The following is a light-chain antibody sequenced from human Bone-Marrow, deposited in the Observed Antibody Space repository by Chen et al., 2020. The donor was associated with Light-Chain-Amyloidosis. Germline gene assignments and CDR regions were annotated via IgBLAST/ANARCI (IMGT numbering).Light chain of an antibody. CDR1: DLPTKN. V-gene: IGLV3-25*03. Sequence: SYELTQPPSVSVSPGQTARITCSGEDLPTKNAYGYQQKPGQAPVLVIHRGTERPSGISERFSGARSGPTATLTISGVQAEDGADYECQSADSSGNDEVIFGGGTKVTVL. J-gene: IGLJ2*01. CDR2: RGT. CDR3: QSADSSGNDEVI.